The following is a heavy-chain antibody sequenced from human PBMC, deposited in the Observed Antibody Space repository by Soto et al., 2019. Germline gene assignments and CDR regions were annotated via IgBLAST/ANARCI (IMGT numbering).Heavy chain of an antibody. CDR3: AREFWYGSRGDDY. D-gene: IGHD6-13*01. Sequence: PAGTLCLTCAASGFTISNCHLDWVRQAQGKGLVWVSRINTDGSSTSYADSVKGRCTISRDNARNTLYLQMNRLSAEDTAVYYCAREFWYGSRGDDYWGQGT. V-gene: IGHV3-74*01. J-gene: IGHJ4*02. CDR1: GFTISNCH. CDR2: INTDGSST.